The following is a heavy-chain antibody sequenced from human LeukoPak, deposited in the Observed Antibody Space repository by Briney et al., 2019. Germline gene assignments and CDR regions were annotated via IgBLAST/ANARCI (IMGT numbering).Heavy chain of an antibody. CDR2: ISSSGSTI. J-gene: IGHJ4*02. D-gene: IGHD3-22*01. Sequence: GGSLRLSCAASGFTFSSYEMNWVRQAPGKGLEWVSYISSSGSTIYYADSVNGRFTISRDNAKTSLYLQMNSIRAEDTAVYYCARDRGYDSSGYSPYFDYWGQGTLVTVSS. CDR3: ARDRGYDSSGYSPYFDY. V-gene: IGHV3-48*03. CDR1: GFTFSSYE.